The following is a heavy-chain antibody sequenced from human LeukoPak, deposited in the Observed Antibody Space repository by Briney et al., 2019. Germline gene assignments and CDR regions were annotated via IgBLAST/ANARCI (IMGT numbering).Heavy chain of an antibody. V-gene: IGHV4-39*01. J-gene: IGHJ4*02. Sequence: SETLSLTCTVSGDSISSSSYYWGWIREPPGKGLEWIGSIYYSGSTYYNPSLKSRVTISVDTSKNQFSLKLSSVTAADTAVYYCARQAAVGEIDYWGQGTLVTVSS. D-gene: IGHD3-10*01. CDR3: ARQAAVGEIDY. CDR2: IYYSGST. CDR1: GDSISSSSYY.